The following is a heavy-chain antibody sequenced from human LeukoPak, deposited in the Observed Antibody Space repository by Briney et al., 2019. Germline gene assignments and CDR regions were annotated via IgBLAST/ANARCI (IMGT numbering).Heavy chain of an antibody. CDR3: ARIHSPGYYYYYMDV. Sequence: PGGSLRLSCAASGFTFSSYTMNWVRQAPGKGLEWVSYTSTSSTTPYYADSVKGRFTISRDNAKNSLYLQMNSLRAEDTAVYYCARIHSPGYYYYYMDVWGKGTTVTVSS. CDR2: TSTSSTTP. CDR1: GFTFSSYT. J-gene: IGHJ6*03. D-gene: IGHD1-1*01. V-gene: IGHV3-48*01.